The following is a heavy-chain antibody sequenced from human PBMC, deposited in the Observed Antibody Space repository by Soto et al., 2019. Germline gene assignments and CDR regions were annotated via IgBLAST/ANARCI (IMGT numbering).Heavy chain of an antibody. Sequence: EKQLVESGGALAQPGGSRGLSGVAFGFTFSIYPLTWSRQAPGKGLEWVSLFTNNGVTTFFGDSVKGRFSISRDNSKNTLYLQLENLRAEDTAVYYCAMSAGYGGAFDVWGQGTMVAVSS. CDR3: AMSAGYGGAFDV. CDR2: FTNNGVTT. CDR1: GFTFSIYP. V-gene: IGHV3-23*04. D-gene: IGHD5-12*01. J-gene: IGHJ3*01.